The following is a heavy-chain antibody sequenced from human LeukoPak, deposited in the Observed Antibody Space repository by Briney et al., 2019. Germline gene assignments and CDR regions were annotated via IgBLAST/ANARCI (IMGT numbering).Heavy chain of an antibody. J-gene: IGHJ4*02. CDR2: ISASGVMT. Sequence: GGSLRLSCAASGFTFNNYAMTWVRQAPGKGLEWVSSISASGVMTYYADSVKGRFTVSRDNSKNSLYLQMSSLTAADTAVYYCAKDRSIGTYYTFDHWGQGTLVTVSS. CDR1: GFTFNNYA. V-gene: IGHV3-23*01. CDR3: AKDRSIGTYYTFDH. D-gene: IGHD1-26*01.